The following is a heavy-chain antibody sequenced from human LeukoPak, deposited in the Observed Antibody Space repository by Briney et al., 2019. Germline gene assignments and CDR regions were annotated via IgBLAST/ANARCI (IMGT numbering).Heavy chain of an antibody. Sequence: GGSLRLSCVASRFTFSSYAMSWVRQAPGKGLEWVSAITGSGGTTYYADSVKGRFTISRDNSKNTLYLQMNSLRAEDTAVYYCAKGGHYYYDSSDYWGQGTLVTVSS. V-gene: IGHV3-23*01. CDR3: AKGGHYYYDSSDY. CDR1: RFTFSSYA. D-gene: IGHD3-22*01. J-gene: IGHJ4*02. CDR2: ITGSGGTT.